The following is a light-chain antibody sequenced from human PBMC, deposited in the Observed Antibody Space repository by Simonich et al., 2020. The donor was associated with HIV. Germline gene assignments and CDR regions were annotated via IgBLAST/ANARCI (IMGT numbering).Light chain of an antibody. CDR1: QSVLSSSNNKNY. Sequence: DIVMTQSPDSLAVSLGERATINCKSSQSVLSSSNNKNYLAWYQQKPGQPSNLLIYWASTRESGVPDRFSASGSGTDFTLTISSLQPEDFATYYCQQYYSTPAWTFGQGTKVEIK. CDR3: QQYYSTPAWT. CDR2: WAS. V-gene: IGKV4-1*01. J-gene: IGKJ1*01.